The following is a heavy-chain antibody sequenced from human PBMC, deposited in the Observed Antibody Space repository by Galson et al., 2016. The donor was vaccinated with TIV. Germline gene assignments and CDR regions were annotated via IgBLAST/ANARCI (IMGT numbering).Heavy chain of an antibody. CDR3: ARDLTGFGEKSRLYEYYSAMDV. D-gene: IGHD3-10*01. CDR2: IRSTGSSK. J-gene: IGHJ6*02. Sequence: SLRLSCAASGFTFSREGMNWVRQAPGKGLEWVSYIRSTGSSKYYADSVKGRFTISRDNALNSLPLQMTSLRAEDTAVYYCARDLTGFGEKSRLYEYYSAMDVWGLGTTVTVSS. V-gene: IGHV3-48*01. CDR1: GFTFSREG.